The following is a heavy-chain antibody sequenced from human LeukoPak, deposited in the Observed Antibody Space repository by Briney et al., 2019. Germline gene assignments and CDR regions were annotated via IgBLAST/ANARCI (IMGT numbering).Heavy chain of an antibody. V-gene: IGHV1-69*05. CDR3: ARATGEATPYYYYYMDV. Sequence: SVKVSCKASGGTFSSYAISWVRQAPGQGLEWMRGIIPIFGTANYAQKFQGRVTITTDESTSTAYMELSSLRSEDTAVYYCARATGEATPYYYYYMDVWGKGTTVTVSS. CDR1: GGTFSSYA. J-gene: IGHJ6*03. CDR2: IIPIFGTA. D-gene: IGHD2-15*01.